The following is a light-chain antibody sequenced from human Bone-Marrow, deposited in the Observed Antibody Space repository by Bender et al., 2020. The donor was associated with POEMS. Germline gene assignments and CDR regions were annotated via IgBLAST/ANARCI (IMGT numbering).Light chain of an antibody. CDR2: DVT. CDR1: SNDIGHYDY. Sequence: QSALTQPASVSGSPGQSITISCTGTSNDIGHYDYVSWYQQHPGRAPRLIIYDVTDRPSGVSDRFSASKSGNTASLTISGLQAEDEADYYCCSYTDTTTGVVFGGGTKLTVL. J-gene: IGLJ2*01. CDR3: CSYTDTTTGVV. V-gene: IGLV2-14*03.